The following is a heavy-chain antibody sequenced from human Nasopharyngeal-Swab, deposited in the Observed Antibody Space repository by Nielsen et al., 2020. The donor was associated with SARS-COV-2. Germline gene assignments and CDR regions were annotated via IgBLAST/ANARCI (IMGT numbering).Heavy chain of an antibody. Sequence: GESLKISCAASGFTFSSFWMHWVRQAPGEGLVWVSRINTAGSSTNYADSVKGRFTISRDNANNTLYLQMSSLRVEDTAVYYCIRGTSDWYGIDYWGQGTLVNVSS. CDR1: GFTFSSFW. J-gene: IGHJ4*02. CDR2: INTAGSST. CDR3: IRGTSDWYGIDY. D-gene: IGHD6-19*01. V-gene: IGHV3-74*01.